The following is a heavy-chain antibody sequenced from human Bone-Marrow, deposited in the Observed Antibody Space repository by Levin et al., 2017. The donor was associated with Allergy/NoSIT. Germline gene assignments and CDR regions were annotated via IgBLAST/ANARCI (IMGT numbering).Heavy chain of an antibody. CDR3: AKEGYCTDGVCYDAFDI. V-gene: IGHV3-23*01. J-gene: IGHJ3*02. CDR1: GFTFSDYD. CDR2: VSGSGGST. D-gene: IGHD2-8*01. Sequence: ASETLSLTCAASGFTFSDYDMNWVRQAPGKGLEWVSTVSGSGGSTYYADSVKGRFIISRDNSKNTLFLQINSLRAEDTAVYYCAKEGYCTDGVCYDAFDIWGQGTMVTVTS.